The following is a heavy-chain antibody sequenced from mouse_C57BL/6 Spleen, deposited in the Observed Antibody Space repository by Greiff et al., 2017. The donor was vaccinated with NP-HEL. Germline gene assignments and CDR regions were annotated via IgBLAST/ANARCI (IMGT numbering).Heavy chain of an antibody. V-gene: IGHV1-52*01. CDR2: IDPSDSET. Sequence: QVQLQQPGAELVRPGSSVKLSCKASGYTFTSYWMHWVKQRPIQGLEWIGNIDPSDSETHYNQKFKDKATLTVDKSSSTAYMQLSSLTSEDSAVYYCASQIYDGDNGGFAYWGQGTLVTVSA. J-gene: IGHJ3*01. CDR3: ASQIYDGDNGGFAY. D-gene: IGHD2-3*01. CDR1: GYTFTSYW.